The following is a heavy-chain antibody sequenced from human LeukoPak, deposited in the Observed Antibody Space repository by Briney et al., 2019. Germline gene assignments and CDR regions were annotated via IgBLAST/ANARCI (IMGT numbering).Heavy chain of an antibody. J-gene: IGHJ4*02. CDR1: GFTFSDYY. V-gene: IGHV3-11*01. Sequence: GGSLRLSCAASGFTFSDYYMSWIRQAPGKGLEWVSYISSSGSTMYYTDSVKGRSTISRDNAKDSLYLQMNSLRAEDTAVYYCARDPGSGYEEHFDYWGQGTLVTVSS. CDR2: ISSSGSTM. D-gene: IGHD5-12*01. CDR3: ARDPGSGYEEHFDY.